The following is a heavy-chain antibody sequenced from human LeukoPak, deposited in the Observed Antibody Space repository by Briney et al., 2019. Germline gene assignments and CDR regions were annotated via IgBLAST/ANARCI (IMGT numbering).Heavy chain of an antibody. V-gene: IGHV3-23*01. Sequence: PGGSLRLSCAASGFTFSSYAMSWVRQAPGKGLEWVSAISGSGGSTYYADSVKGRFTISRDNSKNTLYLQMNSLRAEDTAVYFCARDKAWDKNMVALSHWGQGTLVTVSS. J-gene: IGHJ4*02. CDR2: ISGSGGST. D-gene: IGHD2-15*01. CDR3: ARDKAWDKNMVALSH. CDR1: GFTFSSYA.